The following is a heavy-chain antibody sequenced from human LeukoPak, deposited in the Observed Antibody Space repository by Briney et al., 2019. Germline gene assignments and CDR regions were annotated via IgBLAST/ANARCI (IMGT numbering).Heavy chain of an antibody. V-gene: IGHV1-69*13. CDR3: ARDPSMIRGENTPYFDY. Sequence: SVKVSCKASGGTFSSYAISWVRQAPGQGLEWMGGIIPIFGTADYAQKFQGRVTITADESTSTAYMELNSLRSEDTAVYYCARDPSMIRGENTPYFDYWGQGTLVTVSS. J-gene: IGHJ4*02. D-gene: IGHD3-10*01. CDR2: IIPIFGTA. CDR1: GGTFSSYA.